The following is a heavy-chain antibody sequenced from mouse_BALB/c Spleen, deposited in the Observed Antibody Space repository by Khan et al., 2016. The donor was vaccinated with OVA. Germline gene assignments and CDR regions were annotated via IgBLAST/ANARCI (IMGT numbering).Heavy chain of an antibody. CDR3: ARDRIDY. J-gene: IGHJ2*01. CDR1: GYTFSSYW. Sequence: VQLQQPGAEQAKPGASVKMSCKTSGYTFSSYWMHWEKQRPGQGLEWIGYINPTSGYTEYNEKFKDKATWSADKSSSTAYMQLTSLTSEDSAVYYCARDRIDYWGQGTTLTVSS. V-gene: IGHV1-7*01. CDR2: INPTSGYT.